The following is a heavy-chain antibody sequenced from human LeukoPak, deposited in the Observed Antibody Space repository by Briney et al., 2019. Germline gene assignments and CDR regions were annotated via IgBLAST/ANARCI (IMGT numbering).Heavy chain of an antibody. V-gene: IGHV3-23*01. J-gene: IGHJ4*02. Sequence: GGSLRLSCTASGFTTHYWLNWVRQAPGKGLEWVSAISGSGGSTYYADSVKGRFTISRDNSKNTLYLQMNSLRAEDTAVYYCAKLNGSGSYYISPYYFDYWGQGTLVTVSS. CDR2: ISGSGGST. CDR3: AKLNGSGSYYISPYYFDY. CDR1: GFTTHYW. D-gene: IGHD3-10*01.